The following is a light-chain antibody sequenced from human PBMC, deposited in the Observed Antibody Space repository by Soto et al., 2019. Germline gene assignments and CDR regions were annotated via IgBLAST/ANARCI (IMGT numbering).Light chain of an antibody. CDR1: QSLLHSNGYNY. J-gene: IGKJ5*01. Sequence: DIVMTQSPLSLPVTPGEPASISCRSSQSLLHSNGYNYLDWYLQKPGQSPQLLIYLGSNRASGVPYRFSGSGSGTDFTLKINRVEAEDVGVYYCMQALQTSITFGQGTRLEIK. CDR2: LGS. V-gene: IGKV2-28*01. CDR3: MQALQTSIT.